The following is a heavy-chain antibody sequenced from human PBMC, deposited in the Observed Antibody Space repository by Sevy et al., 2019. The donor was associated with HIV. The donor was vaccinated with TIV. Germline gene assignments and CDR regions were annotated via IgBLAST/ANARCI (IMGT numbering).Heavy chain of an antibody. CDR2: INTHSGDG. J-gene: IGHJ1*01. CDR1: GYIFRNYA. Sequence: ASVKVSCRTSGYIFRNYAINWMRQAPGQGLEWLGWINTHSGDGDSAQKFQGRLAMTTDTSMATTYLELRSLRSDDTAVYYCAKTYCSSTNCRYFQHWGQGTLVTVSS. CDR3: AKTYCSSTNCRYFQH. V-gene: IGHV1-18*01. D-gene: IGHD2-2*01.